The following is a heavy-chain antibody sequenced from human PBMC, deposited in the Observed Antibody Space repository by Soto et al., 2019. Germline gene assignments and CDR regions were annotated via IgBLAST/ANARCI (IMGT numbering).Heavy chain of an antibody. CDR2: ISSSSSYI. CDR3: ARDSVAGTEIPYYYYGMDV. D-gene: IGHD6-19*01. Sequence: GGSLRLSCAASGFTFSSYSMNWVRQAPGKGLEWVSSISSSSSYIYYADSVKGRFTISRDNAKNSLYLQMNSLRAEDTAVYYCARDSVAGTEIPYYYYGMDVWGQGTTVTVSS. V-gene: IGHV3-21*01. J-gene: IGHJ6*02. CDR1: GFTFSSYS.